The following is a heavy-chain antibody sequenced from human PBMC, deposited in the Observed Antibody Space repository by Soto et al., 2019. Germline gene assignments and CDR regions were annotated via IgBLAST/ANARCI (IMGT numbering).Heavy chain of an antibody. J-gene: IGHJ5*02. Sequence: QVQLVQSGAEVKKPGASVKVSCKASGYTFTSYGISWVRQAPGQGLEWMGWISAYNGNTNYAQKLQGRVTTTTDTPTSTAYIELRSLRSDVTAVYYCPRDGHCSGGRCHFGCFDPWGQGSLVTVSS. CDR2: ISAYNGNT. V-gene: IGHV1-18*01. CDR1: GYTFTSYG. CDR3: PRDGHCSGGRCHFGCFDP. D-gene: IGHD2-15*01.